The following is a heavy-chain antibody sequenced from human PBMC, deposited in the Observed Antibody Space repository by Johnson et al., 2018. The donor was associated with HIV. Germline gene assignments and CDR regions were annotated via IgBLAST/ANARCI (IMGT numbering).Heavy chain of an antibody. J-gene: IGHJ3*02. Sequence: EQLVESGGGMVQPGGSLRLSCAASGLTVSTNYMSWVRQAPGRGLEWVSVVYSDGNTYYADSVKDRFTISRDNSKNSLFLQMNSLRAEDTAVYYCARDQAGTTDDAFDIWGQGTMVTVSS. D-gene: IGHD1-7*01. CDR3: ARDQAGTTDDAFDI. CDR1: GLTVSTNY. CDR2: VYSDGNT. V-gene: IGHV3-66*01.